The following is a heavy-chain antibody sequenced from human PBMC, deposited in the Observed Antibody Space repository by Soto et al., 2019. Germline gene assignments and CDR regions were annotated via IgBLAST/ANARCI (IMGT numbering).Heavy chain of an antibody. V-gene: IGHV3-13*01. CDR2: IGTAGDT. J-gene: IGHJ3*02. CDR1: GFTFSSYD. Sequence: EVQLVESGGGLVQPGGSLRLSCAASGFTFSSYDMHWVRQPTGKGLEWVSAIGTAGDTYYPGSVKGRFTISRENAKNFWYLQMKSRRAGDTAVYYCARDRTGNPLRSGINDALGIWGQGTMVTASS. CDR3: ARDRTGNPLRSGINDALGI. D-gene: IGHD3-3*01.